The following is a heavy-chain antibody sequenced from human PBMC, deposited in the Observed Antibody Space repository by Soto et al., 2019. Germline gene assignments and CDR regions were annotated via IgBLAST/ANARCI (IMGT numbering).Heavy chain of an antibody. CDR1: GFTFSGYW. CDR3: AREAV. CDR2: IKQDGSEQ. J-gene: IGHJ6*02. Sequence: EVQLVESGGGLVQPGGSLRLSCAASGFTFSGYWTSWVRQAPGKGLEWVANIKQDGSEQFYVDSVKGRFTISRDNAKNSLYLQMHSLRAEDTAVYYCAREAVWGQGTTVTVSS. V-gene: IGHV3-7*05.